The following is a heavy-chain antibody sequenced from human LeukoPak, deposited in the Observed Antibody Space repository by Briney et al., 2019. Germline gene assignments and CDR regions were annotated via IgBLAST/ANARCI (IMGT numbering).Heavy chain of an antibody. J-gene: IGHJ4*02. Sequence: PGGSLRLSCAASRFTFSRYWMSWVRQAPGKGLEWVAFIRYDGSNKYYADSVKGRFTISRDNSKNTLYLQMNSLRAEDTAVYYCAKDGSSSWYVDYWGQGTLVTVSS. CDR1: RFTFSRYW. D-gene: IGHD6-13*01. CDR2: IRYDGSNK. CDR3: AKDGSSSWYVDY. V-gene: IGHV3-30*02.